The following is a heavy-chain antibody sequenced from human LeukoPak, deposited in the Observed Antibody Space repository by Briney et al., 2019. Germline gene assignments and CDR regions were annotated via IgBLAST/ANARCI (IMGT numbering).Heavy chain of an antibody. CDR3: AKEQVDYGVDY. Sequence: PGGSLRLSCAASGFTFSSYGMHWVRQAPGKGLEWVAVISYDGSNKYYADSVKGRFTISRNNSKNTLYLQMNSLRAEDTAVYYCAKEQVDYGVDYWGQGNLVTVSS. CDR2: ISYDGSNK. J-gene: IGHJ4*02. D-gene: IGHD4-17*01. V-gene: IGHV3-30*18. CDR1: GFTFSSYG.